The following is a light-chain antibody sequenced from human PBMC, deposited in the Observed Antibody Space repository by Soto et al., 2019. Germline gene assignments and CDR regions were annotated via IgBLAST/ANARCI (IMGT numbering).Light chain of an antibody. V-gene: IGKV1D-12*01. J-gene: IGKJ4*01. CDR2: AAS. CDR1: QYISTW. CDR3: QQADSFPLT. Sequence: DIQMTQSPSSVSASVGDRIIITCRASQYISTWLAWYQQKPGEAPKLLIFAASRLHGGVPSRFSGSGSGTDFTLTINILQPEDFATYYCQQADSFPLTFGGGTKVEVK.